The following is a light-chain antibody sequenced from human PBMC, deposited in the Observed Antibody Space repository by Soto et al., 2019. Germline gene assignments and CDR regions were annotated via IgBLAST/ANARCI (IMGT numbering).Light chain of an antibody. J-gene: IGKJ5*01. CDR2: GAS. CDR3: QQRNSWPLT. CDR1: QSVSSSY. V-gene: IGKV3D-20*02. Sequence: EIVLTQSPGTLSLSPGERATLSCRASQSVSSSYLAWYQQKPGQAPRLLIYGASSRATGIPDRFSGSGSGTDFTLTISRLEPEDVAVYYCQQRNSWPLTFGQGTRLEIK.